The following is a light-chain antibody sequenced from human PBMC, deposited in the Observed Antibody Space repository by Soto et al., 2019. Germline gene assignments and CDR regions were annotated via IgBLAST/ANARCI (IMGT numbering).Light chain of an antibody. CDR1: SSDVGGYNY. CDR3: SSYTSSSTPGV. CDR2: DVS. V-gene: IGLV2-14*01. J-gene: IGLJ3*02. Sequence: QSVLTQPASVSGSPGQSITISRTGTSSDVGGYNYVSWYQQHPGKAPKLMIYDVSNRPSGVSNRFSGSKSGNTASLTISGLQAEDEADYYCSSYTSSSTPGVFGGGTKVTVL.